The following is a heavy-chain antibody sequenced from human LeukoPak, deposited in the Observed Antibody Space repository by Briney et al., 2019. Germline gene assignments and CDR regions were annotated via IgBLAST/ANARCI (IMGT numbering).Heavy chain of an antibody. D-gene: IGHD3-10*01. Sequence: PGGSLRLSCAASGFTFSSYAMSWVRQAPGKGLEWVSAISGSGGSTYYADSVKGRFTISRDNSKNTLYLQMNSLRAEDTAVYYCARGPSLTMVRGVSFDYWGQGTLVTVSS. CDR1: GFTFSSYA. CDR2: ISGSGGST. J-gene: IGHJ4*02. CDR3: ARGPSLTMVRGVSFDY. V-gene: IGHV3-23*01.